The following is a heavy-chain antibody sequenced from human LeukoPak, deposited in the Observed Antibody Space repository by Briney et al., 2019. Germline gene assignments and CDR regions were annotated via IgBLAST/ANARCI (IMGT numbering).Heavy chain of an antibody. J-gene: IGHJ4*02. V-gene: IGHV1-69*05. D-gene: IGHD3-22*01. CDR1: GDTFSSYA. Sequence: ASVKVSCKASGDTFSSYAISWVRQAPGQGLEWMGGIIPIFGTANYAQKFQGRVTITTDESTSTAYMELSSLRSEDTAVYYCATRSEDYYDSSGYYIFDYWGQGTLVTVSS. CDR2: IIPIFGTA. CDR3: ATRSEDYYDSSGYYIFDY.